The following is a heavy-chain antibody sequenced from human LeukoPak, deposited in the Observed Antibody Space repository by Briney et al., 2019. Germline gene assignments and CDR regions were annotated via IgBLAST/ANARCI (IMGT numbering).Heavy chain of an antibody. CDR2: ISVASNT. CDR3: AVYGVSGVRNNFY. V-gene: IGHV3-23*01. J-gene: IGHJ4*02. CDR1: GLAFSSYA. Sequence: GGSLRLSCAASGLAFSSYAMSWVRQAPGKGLEWVSTISVASNTFYADSVKGRFTISRDNSRNTVYLQMTSLRADDTAVYYCAVYGVSGVRNNFYWGQGTLVTVSS. D-gene: IGHD3-3*01.